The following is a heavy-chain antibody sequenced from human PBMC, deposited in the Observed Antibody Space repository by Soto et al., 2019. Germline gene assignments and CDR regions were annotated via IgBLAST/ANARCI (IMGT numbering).Heavy chain of an antibody. CDR2: IYYSGST. CDR3: ARVVYDSSGYYYPGGSYNWFDP. J-gene: IGHJ5*02. D-gene: IGHD3-22*01. CDR1: GGSISSYY. V-gene: IGHV4-59*01. Sequence: SETLSLTCTVSGGSISSYYWSWIRQPPGKGLEWIGYIYYSGSTNYNPSLKSRVTISVDTSKNQFSLKLSSVTAADTAVYYCARVVYDSSGYYYPGGSYNWFDPWGQGTLVTVSS.